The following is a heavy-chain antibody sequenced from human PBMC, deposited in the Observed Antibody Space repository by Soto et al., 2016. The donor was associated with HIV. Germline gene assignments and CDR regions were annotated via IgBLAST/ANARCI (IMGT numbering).Heavy chain of an antibody. CDR2: IIPIFGTA. D-gene: IGHD1-26*01. CDR3: ATFLIVGATPDAFDI. Sequence: QVQLVQSGAEVKKPGASVKVSCKASGYTFTSYDINWVRQATGQGLEWMGGIIPIFGTANYAQKFQGRVTITADESTSTAYMDLSSLRSEDTAVYYCATFLIVGATPDAFDIWAKGQWSPSLQ. J-gene: IGHJ3*02. V-gene: IGHV1-69*01. CDR1: GYTFTSYD.